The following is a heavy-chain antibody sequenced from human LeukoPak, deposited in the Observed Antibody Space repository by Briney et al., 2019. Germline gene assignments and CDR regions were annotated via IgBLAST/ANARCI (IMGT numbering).Heavy chain of an antibody. CDR2: IIPIFGTA. CDR3: ARDNYAGANWFDP. V-gene: IGHV1-69*05. J-gene: IGHJ5*02. Sequence: SVKVSCKASGVTFSSYAISWVRQAPGQGLEWRGGIIPIFGTANYAQKFQGRVTITTDESTSTAYMELSSLRSEDTAVYYCARDNYAGANWFDPWGQGTLVTVSS. CDR1: GVTFSSYA. D-gene: IGHD1-7*01.